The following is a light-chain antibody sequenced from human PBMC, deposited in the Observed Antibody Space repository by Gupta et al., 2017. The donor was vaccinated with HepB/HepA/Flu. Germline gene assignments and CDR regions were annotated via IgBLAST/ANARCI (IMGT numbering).Light chain of an antibody. J-gene: IGKJ1*01. CDR1: QSVDSNY. CDR2: ATS. CDR3: QHYGNSPPRLT. V-gene: IGKV3-20*01. Sequence: EIVLTQSPGTLSLSPGERATLSCRASQSVDSNYLAWYQQKPGQAPRLLIYATSNRLTGVPHRFSGSGSGTDFTLTISRLEAEDYAVYYCQHYGNSPPRLTFGHGTKVENK.